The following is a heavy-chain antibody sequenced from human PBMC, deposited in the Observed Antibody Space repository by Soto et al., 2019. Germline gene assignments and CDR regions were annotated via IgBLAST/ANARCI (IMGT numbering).Heavy chain of an antibody. CDR2: INPSGGST. Sequence: QVQLVQSGAEVKKPGASVKVSCKASGYTFTSYYMHWVRQAPGQGLEWMGIINPSGGSTSYAQKFEGRVTMTSDTSTSTVYMELSSLRSEDTAVYYCARDELGIAAAGTIEDYWGQGTLVTVSS. D-gene: IGHD6-13*01. CDR3: ARDELGIAAAGTIEDY. J-gene: IGHJ4*02. V-gene: IGHV1-46*03. CDR1: GYTFTSYY.